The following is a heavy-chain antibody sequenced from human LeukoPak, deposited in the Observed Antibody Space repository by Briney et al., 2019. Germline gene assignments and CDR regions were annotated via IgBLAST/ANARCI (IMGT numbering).Heavy chain of an antibody. V-gene: IGHV4-34*01. CDR1: GGSFSGYY. Sequence: PSETLSLTCAVYGGSFSGYYWGWIRQPPGKGLEWIGSIYHSGSTYYNPSLKSRVTISVDMSKNHFSLRLSSVTAADTAMYYCARGTLYSGWSYYFDYWGQGSQVTVSS. CDR2: IYHSGST. CDR3: ARGTLYSGWSYYFDY. D-gene: IGHD6-19*01. J-gene: IGHJ4*02.